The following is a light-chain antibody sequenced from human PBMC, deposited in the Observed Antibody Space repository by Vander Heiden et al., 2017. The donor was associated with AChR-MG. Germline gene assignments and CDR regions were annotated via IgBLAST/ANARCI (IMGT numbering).Light chain of an antibody. V-gene: IGLV3-1*01. CDR2: QDT. CDR3: QAWDRNSEEV. J-gene: IGLJ3*02. CDR1: TLGDKY. Sequence: SHELTQPPSVSVSPGQTASITCSGDTLGDKYVCWYQQRSGQSPLLVIYQDTKRPSGIPERFSGSNSGNTATLTISGTQATEEADYYCQAWDRNSEEVFGGGTKLTVL.